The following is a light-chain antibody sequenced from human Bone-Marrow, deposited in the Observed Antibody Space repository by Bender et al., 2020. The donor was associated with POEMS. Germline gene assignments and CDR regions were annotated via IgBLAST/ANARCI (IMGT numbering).Light chain of an antibody. J-gene: IGLJ3*02. CDR1: SSDVGGYNY. Sequence: QSALTQPRSVSGSPGQSVTISCTGTSSDVGGYNYVSWYQQHPGKAPKLMIYDVSERPSGVPDRFSGSKSGNTASLTISGLQADDEADYYCCSDAGSNTWVFGGGTKLTVL. V-gene: IGLV2-11*01. CDR3: CSDAGSNTWV. CDR2: DVS.